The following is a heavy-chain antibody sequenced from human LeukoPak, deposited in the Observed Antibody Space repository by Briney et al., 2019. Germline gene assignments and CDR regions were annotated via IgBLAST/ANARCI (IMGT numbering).Heavy chain of an antibody. D-gene: IGHD3-3*01. V-gene: IGHV3-66*02. CDR2: IYSGGST. J-gene: IGHJ4*02. CDR1: GFTVSSNY. CDR3: ARGPTIFGVVTGDY. Sequence: GGSLRLSCAASGFTVSSNYMSWVRQAPGKGLEWVSVIYSGGSTYYADSVKGRLTISRDNSKNTLYLQMNSLRAEDTAVSYCARGPTIFGVVTGDYWGQGTLVTVSS.